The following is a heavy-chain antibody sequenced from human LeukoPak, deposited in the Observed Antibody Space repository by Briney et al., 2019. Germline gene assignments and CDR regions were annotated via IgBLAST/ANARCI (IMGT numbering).Heavy chain of an antibody. CDR1: GYTFTGYY. CDR2: INPNSGGT. Sequence: ASVKVSCKASGYTFTGYYMHWVRQAPGQGLEWMGWINPNSGGTNYAQKFQGRVTMTRDTSISTAYMELSRLRSDDTAVYYCARDSRSILLDYYYMDVWGKGTTVTVSS. V-gene: IGHV1-2*02. CDR3: ARDSRSILLDYYYMDV. J-gene: IGHJ6*03. D-gene: IGHD2/OR15-2a*01.